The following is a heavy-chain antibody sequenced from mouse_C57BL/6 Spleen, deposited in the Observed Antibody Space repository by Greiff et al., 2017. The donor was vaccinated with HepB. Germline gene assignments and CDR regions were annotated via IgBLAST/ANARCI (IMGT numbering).Heavy chain of an antibody. CDR3: ARSGDYDDGGYAMDY. D-gene: IGHD2-4*01. J-gene: IGHJ4*01. CDR2: IDPSDSYT. Sequence: QVQLQQPGAELVRPGTSVKLSCKASGYTFTSYWMHWVKQRPGQGLEWIGVIDPSDSYTNYNQKFKGKATLTVDTSSSTAYMQLSSLTSEDSAVYYGARSGDYDDGGYAMDYWGQGTSVTVSS. CDR1: GYTFTSYW. V-gene: IGHV1-59*01.